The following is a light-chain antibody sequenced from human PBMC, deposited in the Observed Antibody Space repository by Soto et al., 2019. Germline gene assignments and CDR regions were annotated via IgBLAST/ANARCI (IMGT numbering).Light chain of an antibody. V-gene: IGLV1-44*01. CDR1: SSNIGSNS. CDR2: SSN. CDR3: AAWDDTLTVWV. Sequence: QSVLTQTPSVSGPPGQGVTISCSGSSSNIGSNSVNWYQQFPGRAPKLLIHSSNERPSGVPDRFSGSKSGTSAALAISGLQSDDDADYYCAAWDDTLTVWVFGGGTKLTVL. J-gene: IGLJ3*02.